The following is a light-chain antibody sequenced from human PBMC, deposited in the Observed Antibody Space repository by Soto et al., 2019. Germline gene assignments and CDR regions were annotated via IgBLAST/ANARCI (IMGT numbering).Light chain of an antibody. Sequence: DIQMTQSPSTLSASVGDRVTITCRASQSVSSWLAWYQQKPGKAPKLLIYDAFNLESGVPSRFSGSGSGTEFTLTISSLQPDDFATYYCQQYKSYSSWTVGQGTKVDSK. CDR3: QQYKSYSSWT. V-gene: IGKV1-5*01. CDR2: DAF. CDR1: QSVSSW. J-gene: IGKJ1*01.